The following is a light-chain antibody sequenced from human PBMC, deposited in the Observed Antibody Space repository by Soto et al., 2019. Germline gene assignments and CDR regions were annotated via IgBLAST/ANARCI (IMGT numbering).Light chain of an antibody. CDR1: QSVSIH. CDR3: QQSYSTPRIT. Sequence: ETVMTQSPGTLSVSLGERATLSCRSSQSVSIHLAWYQQKPGQAPRLLIYDTSTRATGIPDRFSGSGSGTDFTLTISSLQPEDFATYYCQQSYSTPRITFGQGTKVDIK. CDR2: DTS. V-gene: IGKV3-15*01. J-gene: IGKJ1*01.